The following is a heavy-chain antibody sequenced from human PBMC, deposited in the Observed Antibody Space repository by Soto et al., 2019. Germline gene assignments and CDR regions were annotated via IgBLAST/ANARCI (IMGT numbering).Heavy chain of an antibody. CDR2: IYPGDSDT. Sequence: GESLKISCKGSGYSFTSYWIGWVRQMPGKGLEWMGIIYPGDSDTRYSPSFQGQVTISADKSISTAYLQWSSLKASDTAMYYCGSSLGYYYYGMDVWGQGTTVTVSS. CDR3: GSSLGYYYYGMDV. D-gene: IGHD6-6*01. V-gene: IGHV5-51*01. CDR1: GYSFTSYW. J-gene: IGHJ6*02.